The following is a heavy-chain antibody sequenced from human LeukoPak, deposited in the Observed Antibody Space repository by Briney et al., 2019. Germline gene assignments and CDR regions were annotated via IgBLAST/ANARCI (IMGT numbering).Heavy chain of an antibody. Sequence: HPGRSLRLSCAASGFTFSSYAMHWVRQAPGKGLEWVAVISYDGSNKYYADSVKGRFTISRDNSKNTLYLQMNSLRAEDTAVYYCARDGRYCSSTTCYIDYYYGMDVWGQGTTVTVSS. CDR2: ISYDGSNK. J-gene: IGHJ6*02. CDR3: ARDGRYCSSTTCYIDYYYGMDV. V-gene: IGHV3-30-3*01. CDR1: GFTFSSYA. D-gene: IGHD2-2*02.